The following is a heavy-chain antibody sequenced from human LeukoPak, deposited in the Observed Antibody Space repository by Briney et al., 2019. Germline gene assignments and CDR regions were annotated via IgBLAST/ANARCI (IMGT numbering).Heavy chain of an antibody. D-gene: IGHD2-2*01. CDR2: ISGSDTGT. CDR1: GFTFSSYA. J-gene: IGHJ4*02. V-gene: IGHV3-23*01. CDR3: AKGASGRCSGTICYALDY. Sequence: PGGSLRLSCAASGFTFSSYAMSWVRQAPGKGLGWVSVISGSDTGTYYADSVKGRFTISRDNSKNTLYLQMNSLRAEDTAIYYCAKGASGRCSGTICYALDYWGQGTLVTVSS.